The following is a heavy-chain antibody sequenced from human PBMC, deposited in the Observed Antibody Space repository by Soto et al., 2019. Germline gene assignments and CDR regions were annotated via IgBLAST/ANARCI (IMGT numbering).Heavy chain of an antibody. V-gene: IGHV1-69*06. J-gene: IGHJ4*02. Sequence: QVQLDQSGAEVKKPGSSVKVSCKASGGSFSSDAISWVRQAPGQGLEWMGGIIPMFGSPNYAPKFQGRVTSTADTSTSTLYMELSSLRSDDTAVYYCASGIRQSSGWDLDNWGQGTQVTVSS. D-gene: IGHD6-19*01. CDR3: ASGIRQSSGWDLDN. CDR1: GGSFSSDA. CDR2: IIPMFGSP.